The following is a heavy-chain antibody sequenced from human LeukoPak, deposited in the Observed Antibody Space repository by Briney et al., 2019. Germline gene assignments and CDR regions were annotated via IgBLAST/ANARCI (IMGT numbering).Heavy chain of an antibody. V-gene: IGHV3-23*01. Sequence: PGGSLRLSCAASGFTFSSYAMSRVRQAPGKGLEWVSAISGSGGSTYYADSVKGRFTISRDNSKNTLYLQMNSLRAEDTAVYYCANGDSSGYYQKAFDIWGQGTMVTVSS. CDR1: GFTFSSYA. J-gene: IGHJ3*02. D-gene: IGHD3-22*01. CDR2: ISGSGGST. CDR3: ANGDSSGYYQKAFDI.